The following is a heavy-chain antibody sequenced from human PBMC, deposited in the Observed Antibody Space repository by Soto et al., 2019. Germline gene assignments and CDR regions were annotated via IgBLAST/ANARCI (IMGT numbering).Heavy chain of an antibody. CDR2: INPSSGSP. CDR3: ARGVGVKVDEMGGPDF. V-gene: IGHV1-46*01. Sequence: QVQLVQSGAEVTKPGASVKVSCRTSGYTFSRYYMHCVRQAPGQGLERMGIINPSSGSPNYAQMFLGRLTLTRDKSPSTVDMELNGLTSEETAMYYCARGVGVKVDEMGGPDFWGKGTLVTVSS. CDR1: GYTFSRYY. J-gene: IGHJ4*02. D-gene: IGHD3-3*01.